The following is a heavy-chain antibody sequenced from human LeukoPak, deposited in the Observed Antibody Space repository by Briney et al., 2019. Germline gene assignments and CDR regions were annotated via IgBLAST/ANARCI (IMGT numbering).Heavy chain of an antibody. Sequence: KPSETLSLTCTVSGGSINSNNYYWAWIRQPPGKGLEWIGVIYYHGSTNYNPSLKSRVTISVDTSKKQFSLNLSSVTAADTAVYYCAKDQGEYSSSWHIFDYWGQGTLVTVSS. CDR3: AKDQGEYSSSWHIFDY. V-gene: IGHV4-39*02. CDR1: GGSINSNNYY. D-gene: IGHD6-13*01. J-gene: IGHJ4*02. CDR2: IYYHGST.